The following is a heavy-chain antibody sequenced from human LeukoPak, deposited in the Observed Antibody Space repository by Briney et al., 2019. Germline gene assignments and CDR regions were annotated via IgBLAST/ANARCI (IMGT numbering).Heavy chain of an antibody. V-gene: IGHV3-33*01. CDR2: IGSDGRNK. Sequence: GGSLRLSCGPSGFIFRSHGMHWVRQAPGKGLEWLAVIGSDGRNKFYADSVKGRFTISRDNFKNILYLQMASLSAEDTAVYYCVRDDDLPDNGMDVWGQGTTVIVS. D-gene: IGHD3-22*01. J-gene: IGHJ6*02. CDR3: VRDDDLPDNGMDV. CDR1: GFIFRSHG.